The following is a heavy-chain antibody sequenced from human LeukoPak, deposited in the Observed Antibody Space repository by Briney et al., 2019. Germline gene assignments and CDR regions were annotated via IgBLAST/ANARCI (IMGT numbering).Heavy chain of an antibody. Sequence: PGGSLRLSCAVSGFPFSFYEMNWVRQAPGKGLEWVSNIGASGTTRYYADSVRGRFSISRDNAKSSLYLQMNSLRVEDTAVYYCALVAVASDFDYWGQGALVTVSS. CDR1: GFPFSFYE. D-gene: IGHD6-19*01. J-gene: IGHJ4*02. CDR2: IGASGTTR. CDR3: ALVAVASDFDY. V-gene: IGHV3-48*03.